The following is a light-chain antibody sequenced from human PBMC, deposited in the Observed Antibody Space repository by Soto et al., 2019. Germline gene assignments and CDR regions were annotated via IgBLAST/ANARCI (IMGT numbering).Light chain of an antibody. CDR2: EVT. Sequence: QSALTQPASVSGSPGQSITISCTGISSDGDDYKDVSWYQQHPGKAPKLMIYEVTYRPSGVSNRFSGSKSGNTASLTISGLQAEDEADYYCSSYTSSSTDFGTGTKVTVL. J-gene: IGLJ1*01. V-gene: IGLV2-14*01. CDR3: SSYTSSSTD. CDR1: SSDGDDYKD.